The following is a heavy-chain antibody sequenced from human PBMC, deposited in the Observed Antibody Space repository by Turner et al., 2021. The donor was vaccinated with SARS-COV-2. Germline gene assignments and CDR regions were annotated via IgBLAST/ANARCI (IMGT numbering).Heavy chain of an antibody. CDR2: FDPEDGET. V-gene: IGHV1-24*01. CDR1: GYTLTELS. D-gene: IGHD2-8*01. Sequence: QVQLVQSGAEVQKPGASVKVSCKVSGYTLTELSMHWVRQAPGKGLEWMGGFDPEDGETIYAQKFQGRVTMTEDTSTDTAYMELSSLRSEDTAVYYCATAPPYCPNGVRPNWFDPWGQGTLVTVSS. CDR3: ATAPPYCPNGVRPNWFDP. J-gene: IGHJ5*02.